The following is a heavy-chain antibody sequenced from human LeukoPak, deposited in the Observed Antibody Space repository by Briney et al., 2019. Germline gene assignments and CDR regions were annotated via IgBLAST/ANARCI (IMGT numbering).Heavy chain of an antibody. D-gene: IGHD5-18*01. CDR1: GFTVSSNY. V-gene: IGHV3-53*01. Sequence: PGGSLRLSCAASGFTVSSNYMSWVRQAPGKGLEWVSAIYSGGSTYYADSVKGRFTISRDNSKNTLYLQMNSLRAEDTAVYYCARDTRGYSYGNIDYWGQGTLVTVSS. CDR3: ARDTRGYSYGNIDY. CDR2: IYSGGST. J-gene: IGHJ4*02.